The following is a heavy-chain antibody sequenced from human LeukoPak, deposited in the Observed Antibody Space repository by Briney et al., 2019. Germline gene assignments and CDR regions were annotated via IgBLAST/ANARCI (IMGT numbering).Heavy chain of an antibody. CDR3: ARAQVGARKYYYYYYMDV. V-gene: IGHV1-2*02. Sequence: ASVKVSCKVSGGTFSSYAISWVRQASGQGREWMGWINPNSGGTNYAQKFQGRVTMTRDTSISTAYMELSRLRSDDTAVYYCARAQVGARKYYYYYYMDVWGKGTTVTVSS. CDR1: GGTFSSYA. J-gene: IGHJ6*03. CDR2: INPNSGGT. D-gene: IGHD1-26*01.